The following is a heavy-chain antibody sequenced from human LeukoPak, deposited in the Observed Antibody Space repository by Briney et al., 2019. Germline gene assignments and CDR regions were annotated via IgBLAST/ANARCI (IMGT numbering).Heavy chain of an antibody. V-gene: IGHV3-72*01. CDR1: GFIFSDHY. J-gene: IGHJ3*02. CDR3: ASPVGATTVRAFDI. D-gene: IGHD1-26*01. CDR2: TRNEANIYTT. Sequence: QPGGSLRLSCAASGFIFSDHYMDWVRQAPGKGLEWVGRTRNEANIYTTKYAASVKGGFTISRDDSKNSLYLQMNSLKTEDTAVYYCASPVGATTVRAFDIWGQGTMVTVSS.